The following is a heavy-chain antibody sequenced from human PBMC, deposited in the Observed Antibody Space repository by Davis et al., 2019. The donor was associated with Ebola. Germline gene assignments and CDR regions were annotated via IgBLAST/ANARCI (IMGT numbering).Heavy chain of an antibody. CDR1: GGSVNSGHYY. J-gene: IGHJ6*03. Sequence: MPGGSLRLSSSVSGGSVNSGHYYWNWIRRPPGKGLEWIGHVSFSGSGDYHPSLKSRVTISVDTSKNQFSLKVSSVTAADTAVYYCAREGGYCDSTSCIYYYYYYRDVWGKGTTVTVSS. CDR2: VSFSGSG. D-gene: IGHD2-2*01. V-gene: IGHV4-61*01. CDR3: AREGGYCDSTSCIYYYYYYRDV.